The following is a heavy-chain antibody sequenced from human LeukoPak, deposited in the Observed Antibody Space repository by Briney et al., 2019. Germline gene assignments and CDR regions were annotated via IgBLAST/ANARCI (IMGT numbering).Heavy chain of an antibody. CDR1: GASISSYY. CDR3: ARLGDDFWSGYFNWFDP. D-gene: IGHD3-3*01. V-gene: IGHV4-59*08. J-gene: IGHJ5*02. Sequence: SETLSLTCTLSGASISSYYWSWIRQPPGKGLEWIGYIYYSGSTNYNPSLKSRVTISVDTSKNQFSLKLSSGSAADTAVYYCARLGDDFWSGYFNWFDPWGEGTLVTVSS. CDR2: IYYSGST.